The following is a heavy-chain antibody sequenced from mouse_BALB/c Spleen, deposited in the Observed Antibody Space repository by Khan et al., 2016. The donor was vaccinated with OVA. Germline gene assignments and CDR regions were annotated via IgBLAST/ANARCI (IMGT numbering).Heavy chain of an antibody. D-gene: IGHD2-2*01. CDR1: GYAFADYL. V-gene: IGHV1-54*01. CDR3: ARSGGYGDAVDY. CDR2: INPGSGNT. J-gene: IGHJ4*01. Sequence: QVQLKESGTELLSPGTSVKVSYKASGYAFADYLIDWVKQRPGQGLEWIGVINPGSGNTNYNEKFKGKATLTAAKSSSTAYMQLSSLTSDDSAVYFCARSGGYGDAVDYWGQGTSVTVSS.